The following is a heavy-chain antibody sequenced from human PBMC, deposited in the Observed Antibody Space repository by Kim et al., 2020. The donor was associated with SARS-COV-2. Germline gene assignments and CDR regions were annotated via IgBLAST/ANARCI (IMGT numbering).Heavy chain of an antibody. CDR2: IIPIFGTA. D-gene: IGHD3-3*02. CDR1: GGTFSSYA. CDR3: AREFQLADAFDI. Sequence: SVKVSCKASGGTFSSYAISWVRQAPGQGLEWMGGIIPIFGTANYAQKFQGRVTITADESTSTAYMELSSLRSEDTAVYYCAREFQLADAFDIWGQGTMVTVSS. J-gene: IGHJ3*02. V-gene: IGHV1-69*13.